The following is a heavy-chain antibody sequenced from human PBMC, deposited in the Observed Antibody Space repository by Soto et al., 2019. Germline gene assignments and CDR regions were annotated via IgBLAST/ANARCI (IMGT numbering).Heavy chain of an antibody. CDR1: GGSISSSSYY. CDR2: IYYSGST. D-gene: IGHD3-10*01. CDR3: ARLGSMVRGAKRGYFDY. V-gene: IGHV4-39*01. J-gene: IGHJ4*02. Sequence: PSETLSLTCTVSGGSISSSSYYWGWIRQPPGKGLEWIGSIYYSGSTYYNPSLKSRVTISVDTSKNQFSLKLSSVTAADTAVYYCARLGSMVRGAKRGYFDYWGQGTLVTVSS.